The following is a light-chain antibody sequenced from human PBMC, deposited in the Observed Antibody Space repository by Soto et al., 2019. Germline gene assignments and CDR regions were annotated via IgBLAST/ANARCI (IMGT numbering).Light chain of an antibody. J-gene: IGLJ2*01. CDR1: SSDIGGYDH. CDR3: SSYTSVSTVI. CDR2: EVT. V-gene: IGLV2-8*01. Sequence: QSALTQPPSASGSPGQSVTISCTGTSSDIGGYDHVSWYQQHPGKAPKVMIYEVTKRPSGVPDRFSGSKAGNTSSLTVFGLQAEDEADYYCSSYTSVSTVIFGGGTKLTVL.